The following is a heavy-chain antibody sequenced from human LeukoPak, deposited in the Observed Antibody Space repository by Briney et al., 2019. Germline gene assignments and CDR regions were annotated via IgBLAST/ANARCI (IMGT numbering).Heavy chain of an antibody. V-gene: IGHV3-21*04. J-gene: IGHJ4*02. D-gene: IGHD1-1*01. Sequence: PGGSLRLSCAASGFTLSSYSMKWVRQAPGKGLEWVSFISSSSSYIHYADSVKGRFTISRDNSKNTLYLQMNSLRAEDTAVYYCAKGETGTFDYWGQGTLVTVSS. CDR1: GFTLSSYS. CDR3: AKGETGTFDY. CDR2: ISSSSSYI.